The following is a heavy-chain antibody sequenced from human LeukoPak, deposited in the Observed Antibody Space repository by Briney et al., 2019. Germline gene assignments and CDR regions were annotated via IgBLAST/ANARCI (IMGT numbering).Heavy chain of an antibody. CDR3: ARGLDSVTWGPFDI. D-gene: IGHD2-2*03. CDR1: GFTFSTYT. CDR2: INTGGGT. Sequence: GGALRLSCAASGFTFSTYTMSWVRQAPGKGLEWVSAINTGGGTSSADSVRGRFTISRDNSESTLYLQMSSLRAEDTAVYYCARGLDSVTWGPFDIWGQGTVVTVSS. V-gene: IGHV3-23*01. J-gene: IGHJ3*02.